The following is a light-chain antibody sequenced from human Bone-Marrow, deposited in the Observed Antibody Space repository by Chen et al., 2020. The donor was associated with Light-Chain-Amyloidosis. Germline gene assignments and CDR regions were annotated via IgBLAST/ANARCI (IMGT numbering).Light chain of an antibody. Sequence: DVVMTQSPLSLPVTLGQPASISCRSSQSLVHSNGNTYLNRFQQSPGHSPRRLIYQVSNRDSGVPDRFSGSGSGTEFTLKISKVEAEDVGVYYCMQGTHWPPFTFGPGTKVDIQ. CDR3: MQGTHWPPFT. CDR2: QVS. V-gene: IGKV2-30*02. J-gene: IGKJ3*01. CDR1: QSLVHSNGNTY.